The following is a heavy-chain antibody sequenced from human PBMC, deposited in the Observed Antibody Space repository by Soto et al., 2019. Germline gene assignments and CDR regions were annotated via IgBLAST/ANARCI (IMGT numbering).Heavy chain of an antibody. CDR3: PRSTPGNPFDI. D-gene: IGHD3-10*01. CDR2: ISAGGRSI. Sequence: EVQLVESGGGLVKPGGSLRVSCAASGFSFTSYTMNWVRQAPGKGLEWVASISAGGRSIYYADSLKGRSTVSRDNAKSSLYLQMNSLRADVMIVQHCPRSTPGNPFDIWGQGTMVTVSS. J-gene: IGHJ3*02. CDR1: GFSFTSYT. V-gene: IGHV3-21*01.